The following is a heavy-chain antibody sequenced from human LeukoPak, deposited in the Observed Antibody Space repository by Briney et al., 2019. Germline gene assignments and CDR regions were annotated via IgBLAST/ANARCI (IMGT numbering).Heavy chain of an antibody. J-gene: IGHJ4*02. D-gene: IGHD2-15*01. CDR1: GFTFSSYV. Sequence: PGGSLRLSCAASGFTFSSYVMNWVRQAPGKGLEWVSSISSGSTYIYYADSVKGRFTISRDSAKNSPYLQMNSLRAEDTAVYYCARLGYCSGGSCSSFDYWGQGTLVTVSS. CDR3: ARLGYCSGGSCSSFDY. CDR2: ISSGSTYI. V-gene: IGHV3-21*01.